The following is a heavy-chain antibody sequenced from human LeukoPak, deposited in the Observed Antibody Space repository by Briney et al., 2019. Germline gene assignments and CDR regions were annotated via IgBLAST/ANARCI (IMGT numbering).Heavy chain of an antibody. V-gene: IGHV1-46*01. J-gene: IGHJ4*02. Sequence: ASVKVSCKASGYTFTTYYLHWVRQAPGQGLEWTGMINPTGGTTNYAEKFQDRLTLTRDTSTSTVYMELSSLRSGDTAVYYCARDPTRSRWLPDYSFDYWGQGTLVTVSS. D-gene: IGHD5-24*01. CDR3: ARDPTRSRWLPDYSFDY. CDR1: GYTFTTYY. CDR2: INPTGGTT.